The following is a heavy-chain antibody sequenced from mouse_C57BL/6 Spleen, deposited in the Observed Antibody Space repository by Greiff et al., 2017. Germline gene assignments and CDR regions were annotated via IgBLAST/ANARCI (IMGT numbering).Heavy chain of an antibody. V-gene: IGHV1-26*01. CDR2: INPNNGGT. Sequence: EVQLQPSGPELVKPGASVKISCKASGYTFTDYYMNWVKQSHGQSLEWIGDINPNNGGTSYNQKFKGKATLTVDKYSSTAYMELRSLTSENSAVYYCARGGDEYSKYDYWGQGTTLTVSS. CDR3: ARGGDEYSKYDY. D-gene: IGHD2-5*01. CDR1: GYTFTDYY. J-gene: IGHJ2*01.